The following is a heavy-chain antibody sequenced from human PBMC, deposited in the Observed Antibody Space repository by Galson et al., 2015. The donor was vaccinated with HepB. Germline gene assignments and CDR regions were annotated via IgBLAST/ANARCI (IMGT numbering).Heavy chain of an antibody. J-gene: IGHJ4*02. CDR3: ARAWIAVAGFDY. V-gene: IGHV3-74*01. CDR2: INSDGSST. D-gene: IGHD6-19*01. Sequence: SLRLPCAASGFTFSTYWMHWVRQAPGKGLVWVSRINSDGSSTTYADSVKGRFTISRDNAKNTLYLQMNSLRAEDTAVYYCARAWIAVAGFDYWGQGTLVTVSS. CDR1: GFTFSTYW.